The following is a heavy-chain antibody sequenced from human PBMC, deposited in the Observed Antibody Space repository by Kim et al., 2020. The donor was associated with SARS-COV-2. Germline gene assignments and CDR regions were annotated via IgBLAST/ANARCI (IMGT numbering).Heavy chain of an antibody. CDR3: ARPRIPSSEVNWFDP. V-gene: IGHV4-34*01. CDR1: GGSFSGYY. D-gene: IGHD3-10*01. Sequence: SETLSLTCAVYGGSFSGYYWSWIRQPPGKGLEWIGEINHSGSTNYNPSLKSRVTISVDTSKNQFSLKLSSVTAADTAVYYCARPRIPSSEVNWFDPWGQGTLVTVSS. J-gene: IGHJ5*02. CDR2: INHSGST.